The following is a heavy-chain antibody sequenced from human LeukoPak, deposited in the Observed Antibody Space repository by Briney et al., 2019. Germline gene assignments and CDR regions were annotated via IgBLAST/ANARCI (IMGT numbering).Heavy chain of an antibody. V-gene: IGHV3-30*04. J-gene: IGHJ4*02. CDR3: ARGGDYGSGSFRWRHFDS. D-gene: IGHD3-10*01. CDR1: GFTFSSYA. CDR2: ISYDGRNE. Sequence: AGGSLRLPCAASGFTFSSYATHWVRQAPGKGLEWVAVISYDGRNENYADSVKGRFTISRDNPKNTLYLQMNSLSTEDTAVYYCARGGDYGSGSFRWRHFDSWGQGTLVTVSS.